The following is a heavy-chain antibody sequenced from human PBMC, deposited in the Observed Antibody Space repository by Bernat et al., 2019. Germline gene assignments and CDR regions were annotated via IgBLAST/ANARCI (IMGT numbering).Heavy chain of an antibody. Sequence: QVQLVESGGGVVQPGRSLRLSCAASGFNFSNYCMHWVRQAPGKGLEWVAVIWFDGTNIYYANSVKGRFTISRDNSNNMMYLQMNSLSAEDTAVYYCARPPDQFLSPYYFNYWGQGTLVTVSS. CDR3: ARPPDQFLSPYYFNY. D-gene: IGHD2-2*01. CDR2: IWFDGTNI. V-gene: IGHV3-33*01. CDR1: GFNFSNYC. J-gene: IGHJ4*02.